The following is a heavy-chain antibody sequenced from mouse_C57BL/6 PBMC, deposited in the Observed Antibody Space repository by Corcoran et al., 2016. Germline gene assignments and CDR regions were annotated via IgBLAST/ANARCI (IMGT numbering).Heavy chain of an antibody. Sequence: DVQLQGSGPGLVKQSQYLSLTCSVNGYSITSGYYWNWIREFQGNKLEWMGYISYDGSNNYNPSLNNRISITRDTSKNQFFLKLNSVTTEDTATYYCASPLLRVGAMDYWGQGTSVTISS. CDR3: ASPLLRVGAMDY. CDR2: ISYDGSN. V-gene: IGHV3-6*01. J-gene: IGHJ4*01. D-gene: IGHD1-2*01. CDR1: GYSITSGYY.